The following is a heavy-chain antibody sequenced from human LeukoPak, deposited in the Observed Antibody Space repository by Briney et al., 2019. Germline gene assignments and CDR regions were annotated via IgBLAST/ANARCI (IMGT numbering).Heavy chain of an antibody. CDR3: ARHRQYCSGGSCYEGAFDI. V-gene: IGHV4-34*01. D-gene: IGHD2-15*01. J-gene: IGHJ3*02. CDR1: GGSYKGYY. CDR2: INHRGST. Sequence: PSETLSLMCAVYGGSYKGYYWSWLRQPPGEGLEWIEEINHRGSTIYNPPLKRRDTLSVDTSKNQFSLKLSSVTAADTAVYYCARHRQYCSGGSCYEGAFDIWGQGTMVTVSS.